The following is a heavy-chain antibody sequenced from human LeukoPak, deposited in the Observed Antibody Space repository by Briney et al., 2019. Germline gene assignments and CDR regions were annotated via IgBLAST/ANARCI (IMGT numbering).Heavy chain of an antibody. CDR2: IYYSGST. CDR1: GYSISSAYY. D-gene: IGHD2-2*01. J-gene: IGHJ5*02. V-gene: IGHV4-38-2*02. CDR3: ARSDCSSTSCYSPALAWFDP. Sequence: SETLSLTCTVSGYSISSAYYWGWIRQPPGKGLEWIGSIYYSGSTYYSPSLKSRVTISVDTSKNQFSLKLSSVTAADTAVYYCARSDCSSTSCYSPALAWFDPWGQGTLVTVPS.